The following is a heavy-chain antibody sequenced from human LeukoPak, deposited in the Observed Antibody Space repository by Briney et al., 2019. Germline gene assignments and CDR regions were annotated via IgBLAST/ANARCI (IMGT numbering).Heavy chain of an antibody. CDR2: INQDGGEK. D-gene: IGHD2-2*01. CDR3: AKDGGVPAAISWFDP. V-gene: IGHV3-7*03. CDR1: GFTFSSHW. Sequence: GGSLRLSCAASGFTFSSHWVSWVRQAPGKRLQWVANINQDGGEKHYVDSVRGRFTISRDNVKNSLYLQMNSLRAEDTAVYYCAKDGGVPAAISWFDPWGQGTLVTVSS. J-gene: IGHJ5*02.